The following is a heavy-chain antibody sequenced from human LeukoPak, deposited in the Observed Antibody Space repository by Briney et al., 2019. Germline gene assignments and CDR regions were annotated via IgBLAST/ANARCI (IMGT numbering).Heavy chain of an antibody. CDR3: ARHEAAYCGGDCYLRAFDI. D-gene: IGHD2-21*02. CDR1: GGSLSSSSYY. J-gene: IGHJ3*02. Sequence: SETLSLTCTVSGGSLSSSSYYWGWIRQPPGKGLEWIGTIYYRGSTYYNPSLKSRVTISVDTSKKQFSLKLSSVTAADTAVYYRARHEAAYCGGDCYLRAFDIWGQGTMVTVSS. CDR2: IYYRGST. V-gene: IGHV4-39*01.